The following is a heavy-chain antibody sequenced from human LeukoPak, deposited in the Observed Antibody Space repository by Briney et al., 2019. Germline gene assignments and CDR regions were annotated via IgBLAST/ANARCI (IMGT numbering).Heavy chain of an antibody. CDR1: GFTFSSYA. Sequence: GSLRLSCAASGFTFSSYAMSWVRQPPGKGLEWIASIYYSGSTYYNNPSLKSRVTISVDTSKNQFSLKLSPVTAADTAVYYCARSGYKFLVDYWGQGTLVTVSS. J-gene: IGHJ4*02. V-gene: IGHV4-39*01. D-gene: IGHD5-18*01. CDR3: ARSGYKFLVDY. CDR2: IYYSGST.